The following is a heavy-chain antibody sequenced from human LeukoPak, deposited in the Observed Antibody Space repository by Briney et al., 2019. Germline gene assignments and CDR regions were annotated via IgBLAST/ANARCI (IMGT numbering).Heavy chain of an antibody. CDR3: ARGPKQLWIVEVTAINHITGMDV. CDR1: GYTFTSYY. CDR2: INPSGGST. Sequence: ASVKVSCKASGYTFTSYYMHWVRQAPGQGLEWMGIINPSGGSTSYAQKFQGRVTMTRDTSTSTVYMELSSLRSEDTAVYYCARGPKQLWIVEVTAINHITGMDVWGQGTTVTVSS. D-gene: IGHD2-21*02. V-gene: IGHV1-46*01. J-gene: IGHJ6*02.